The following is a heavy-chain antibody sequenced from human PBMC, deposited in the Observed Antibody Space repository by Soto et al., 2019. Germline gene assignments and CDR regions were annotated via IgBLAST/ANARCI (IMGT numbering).Heavy chain of an antibody. CDR1: VFTFSNYI. CDR2: ILHDGNNK. V-gene: IGHV3-30-3*01. J-gene: IGHJ4*02. Sequence: QPGGALRLSCAASVFTFSNYIMHWVRQAPGKGLEWVAIILHDGNNKYYADSVKGRFTISRDNSKNTLYLQMNSLRTEDTAIYYCARDDEGGSYCDLGYWGQGTLVTSPQ. D-gene: IGHD3-10*01. CDR3: ARDDEGGSYCDLGY.